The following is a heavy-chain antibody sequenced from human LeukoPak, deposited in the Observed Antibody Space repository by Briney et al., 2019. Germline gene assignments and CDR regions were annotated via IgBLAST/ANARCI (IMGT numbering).Heavy chain of an antibody. CDR3: ARVREYCSSISCYGDY. J-gene: IGHJ4*02. CDR2: ISAYNGNT. V-gene: IGHV1-18*01. CDR1: GYTFTSYG. Sequence: ASVKVSCKASGYTFTSYGISWVRQAPGQGLEWMGWISAYNGNTNYAQKLQGRVTMTTDTSTSTAYMEPRSLRSDDTAVYYCARVREYCSSISCYGDYWGQGTLVTVSS. D-gene: IGHD2-2*01.